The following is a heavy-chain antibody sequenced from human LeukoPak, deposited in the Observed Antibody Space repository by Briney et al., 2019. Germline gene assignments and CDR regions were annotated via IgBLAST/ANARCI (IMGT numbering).Heavy chain of an antibody. CDR1: GGWLSNSHYY. J-gene: IGHJ5*02. CDR3: ARGGQPLLGNWFDP. CDR2: IYYSGST. V-gene: IGHV4-39*01. D-gene: IGHD2-21*02. Sequence: SETLSLACSVSGGWLSNSHYYWGWIRLPPGRGMEWIGTIYYSGSTNYTPSPKSRLTISVHTSKNQFSMKLSSVTAADTAVYYCARGGQPLLGNWFDPWGRGTLVTVSS.